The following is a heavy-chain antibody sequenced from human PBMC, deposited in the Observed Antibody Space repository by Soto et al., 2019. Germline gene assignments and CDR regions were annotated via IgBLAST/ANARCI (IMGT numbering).Heavy chain of an antibody. CDR2: INPTGDVT. Sequence: ASVKVSCKASGGTFSSYAISWVRQAPGQGLEWMGIINPTGDVTDYAQKFQGRVTITRDTSTSTVYMDLSSLTYEDTAVYYCARDNSQNYGTPGASSWFHPWGQGTPVTVSS. V-gene: IGHV1-46*01. D-gene: IGHD4-17*01. CDR3: ARDNSQNYGTPGASSWFHP. CDR1: GGTFSSYA. J-gene: IGHJ5*02.